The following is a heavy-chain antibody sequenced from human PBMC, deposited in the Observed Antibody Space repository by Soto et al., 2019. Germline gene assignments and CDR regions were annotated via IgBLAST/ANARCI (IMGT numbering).Heavy chain of an antibody. D-gene: IGHD2-21*01. Sequence: QVQLQESGPGLVKPSQTLSLTCTVSGGSISSGGYYWYWIRQHPGKGLEWIGYIYYSGTIYYNPSLKSRVTISVDTSKNQFSLKLSSVTAADTAVYYCAASCVACGGFNYYGMDVWGQGTTVTVSS. CDR3: AASCVACGGFNYYGMDV. CDR1: GGSISSGGYY. V-gene: IGHV4-31*03. J-gene: IGHJ6*02. CDR2: IYYSGTI.